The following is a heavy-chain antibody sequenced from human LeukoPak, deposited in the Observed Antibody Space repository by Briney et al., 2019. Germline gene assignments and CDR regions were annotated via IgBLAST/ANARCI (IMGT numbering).Heavy chain of an antibody. CDR1: GFSFRHYA. Sequence: PGGSLRLSCAASGFSFRHYAMTWVRQTPGEGLQWVSAITSNGDTTLYAESVKGRFTISRDNSRDTLHLDINNLRAEDTAVYYCAKFATTVTTRGNFDYWGQGTLVTVSS. V-gene: IGHV3-23*01. CDR3: AKFATTVTTRGNFDY. CDR2: ITSNGDTT. J-gene: IGHJ4*02. D-gene: IGHD4-17*01.